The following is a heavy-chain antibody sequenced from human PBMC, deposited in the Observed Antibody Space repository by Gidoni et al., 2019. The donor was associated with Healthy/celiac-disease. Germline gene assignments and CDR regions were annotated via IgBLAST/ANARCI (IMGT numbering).Heavy chain of an antibody. CDR3: ARGPTYTSYYDFWSGTPRDYGMDV. J-gene: IGHJ6*02. Sequence: QVQLVQSGAEVKKPGASVKVSCKASGYTFTGYYMHWVRQAPGQGLEWMGWINPNSGGTNYAQKFQGRVTMTRDTSISTAYMELSRLRSDDTAVYYCARGPTYTSYYDFWSGTPRDYGMDVWGQGTTVTVSS. CDR2: INPNSGGT. D-gene: IGHD3-3*01. V-gene: IGHV1-2*02. CDR1: GYTFTGYY.